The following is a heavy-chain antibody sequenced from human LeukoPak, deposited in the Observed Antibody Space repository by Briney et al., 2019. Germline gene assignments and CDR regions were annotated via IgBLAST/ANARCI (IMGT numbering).Heavy chain of an antibody. D-gene: IGHD2-15*01. J-gene: IGHJ3*02. Sequence: GASVKVSCKASGYTFTGYYMHWVRQAPGQGLEWMGWINPNSGGTNHAQKFQGRVTMTRDTSISTAYMEPSRLRSDDTAVYYCASRWGELHAFDIWGQGTMVTVSS. V-gene: IGHV1-2*02. CDR3: ASRWGELHAFDI. CDR2: INPNSGGT. CDR1: GYTFTGYY.